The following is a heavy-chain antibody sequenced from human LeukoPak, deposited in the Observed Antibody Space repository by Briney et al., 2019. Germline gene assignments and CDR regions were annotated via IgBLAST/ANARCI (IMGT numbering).Heavy chain of an antibody. CDR1: GGSISHYY. D-gene: IGHD4-17*01. V-gene: IGHV4-59*01. CDR2: IYYSGTT. J-gene: IGHJ6*02. CDR3: AREDPQTTVPEGMDV. Sequence: SETLSLTCIVSGGSISHYYWSWIRQSPGKGLEWIGYIYYSGTTNYNPSLKSRVTISVDTSRNQFSLQLRSVTAADTAVYYCAREDPQTTVPEGMDVRGQGTTVIVSS.